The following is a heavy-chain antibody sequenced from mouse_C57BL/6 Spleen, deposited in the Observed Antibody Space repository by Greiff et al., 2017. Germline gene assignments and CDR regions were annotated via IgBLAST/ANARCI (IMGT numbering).Heavy chain of an antibody. V-gene: IGHV1-5*01. CDR3: TRSADSNYRFAY. CDR1: GYTFTSYW. CDR2: IYPGNSDT. Sequence: VQLQQSGTVLARPGASVKMSCKTSGYTFTSYWMHWVKQRPGQGLEWIGAIYPGNSDTSYNQKFKGKAKLTAVTSASTAYMELSSLTNEDSAVYYCTRSADSNYRFAYWGQGTLVTVSA. D-gene: IGHD2-5*01. J-gene: IGHJ3*01.